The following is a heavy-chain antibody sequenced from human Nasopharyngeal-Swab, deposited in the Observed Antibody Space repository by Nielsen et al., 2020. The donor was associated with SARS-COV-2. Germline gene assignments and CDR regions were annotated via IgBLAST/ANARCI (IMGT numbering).Heavy chain of an antibody. CDR2: ISYDGSNK. D-gene: IGHD3-22*01. J-gene: IGHJ4*02. V-gene: IGHV3-30*04. CDR3: ARDRQDSSGYEPFDY. Sequence: GESLKISCAASGFTFSSYAMHWVRQAPGKGLEWVAVISYDGSNKYYADSVKGRFTISRDNSKNTLYLQMNSLRAEDTAVYYCARDRQDSSGYEPFDYWGQGTLVTVSS. CDR1: GFTFSSYA.